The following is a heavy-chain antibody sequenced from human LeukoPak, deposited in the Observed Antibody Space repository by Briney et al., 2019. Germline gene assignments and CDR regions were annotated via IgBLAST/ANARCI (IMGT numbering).Heavy chain of an antibody. CDR3: AKDPALDY. CDR2: VTRSSDTT. D-gene: IGHD2-2*01. CDR1: GFTFSVHA. V-gene: IGHV3-23*01. J-gene: IGHJ4*02. Sequence: GGSLRLSCAASGFTFSVHAMSWVRQAPGKGLDWVASVTRSSDTTYYADSVKGRFTVSRDNSKNTLYLQMGSLRVDDTALYYCAKDPALDYWGQGTLVTVSS.